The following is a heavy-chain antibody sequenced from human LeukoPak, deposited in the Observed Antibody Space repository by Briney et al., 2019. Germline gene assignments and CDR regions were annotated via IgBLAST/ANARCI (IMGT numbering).Heavy chain of an antibody. J-gene: IGHJ1*01. D-gene: IGHD6-6*01. CDR2: IYPGDSDT. CDR1: GYTFTSDW. V-gene: IGHV5-51*01. Sequence: GESLKISCKGSGYTFTSDWIGWMRQMPGKGLEWMGIIYPGDSDTRYSPSFQGQVTISADKSISTAYLQWSSLKASDTAMYYCARRARLTEYFQYWGQGTLVTVSS. CDR3: ARRARLTEYFQY.